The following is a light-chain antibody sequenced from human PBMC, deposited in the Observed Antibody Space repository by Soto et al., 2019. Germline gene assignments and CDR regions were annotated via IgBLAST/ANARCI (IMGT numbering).Light chain of an antibody. J-gene: IGLJ1*01. Sequence: QSVVTQSPSVSGAPGQRVTISCTGSNSNIGAGYDVHWYQQLPGTAPKLLIYGNSNRPSGVPDRFSGSKSGTSASLAITGLQAEDEAYYYCQSYDSSLSGYVFGTGTKLTVL. CDR3: QSYDSSLSGYV. CDR1: NSNIGAGYD. V-gene: IGLV1-40*01. CDR2: GNS.